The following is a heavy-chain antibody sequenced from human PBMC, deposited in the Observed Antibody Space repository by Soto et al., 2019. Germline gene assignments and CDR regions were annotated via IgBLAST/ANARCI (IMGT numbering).Heavy chain of an antibody. J-gene: IGHJ5*02. D-gene: IGHD3-22*01. Sequence: PSETLSLTCTVAGGSISSYYWSWIRQPPGKGLEWIGYIYYSGSTNYNPSLKSRVTISVDTSKNQFSLKLSSVTAADTAVYYCARDTGGVYYYDSSGYLPFDPWGQGTLVTVSS. V-gene: IGHV4-59*01. CDR2: IYYSGST. CDR1: GGSISSYY. CDR3: ARDTGGVYYYDSSGYLPFDP.